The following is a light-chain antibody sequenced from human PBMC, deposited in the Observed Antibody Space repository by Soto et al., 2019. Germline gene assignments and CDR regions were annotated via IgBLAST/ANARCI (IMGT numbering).Light chain of an antibody. CDR2: DTS. CDR1: ESVDIY. CDR3: QQRRNWPPLT. V-gene: IGKV3-11*01. J-gene: IGKJ4*01. Sequence: ETVLTQSPATLSLSPGERATLSCRASESVDIYLAWYQQKPGQAPRHLIYDTSNRATGIPARFSGSGSGTDFTLIISSLEPEDFAVYYCQQRRNWPPLTFGGGTRVEIK.